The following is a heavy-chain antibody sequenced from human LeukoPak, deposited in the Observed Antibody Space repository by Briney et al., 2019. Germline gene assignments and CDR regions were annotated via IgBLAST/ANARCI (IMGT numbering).Heavy chain of an antibody. V-gene: IGHV5-51*01. CDR3: ARRYYYDSSGYYAFDY. D-gene: IGHD3-22*01. CDR2: IYPGDSDT. J-gene: IGHJ4*02. Sequence: GESLKISCKGSGYSFTSYWIGWVRQMLGKGLEWMGIIYPGDSDTRYSPSFQGQVTISADKSISTAYLQWSSLKASDTAMYYCARRYYYDSSGYYAFDYWGQGTLVTVSS. CDR1: GYSFTSYW.